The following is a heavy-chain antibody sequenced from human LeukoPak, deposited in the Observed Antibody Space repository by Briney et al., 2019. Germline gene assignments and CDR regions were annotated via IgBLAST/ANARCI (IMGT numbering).Heavy chain of an antibody. CDR1: GFTFSSYS. D-gene: IGHD2-15*01. V-gene: IGHV3-48*01. CDR3: ARDGLDCSGGSCYSTGYYYGMDV. Sequence: SLRLSCAASGFTFSSYSMNWVRQAPGKGLEWVSYISSSSSTIYYADSVKGRFTIPRDNAKNSLYLQMNSLRAENTAVYYCARDGLDCSGGSCYSTGYYYGMDVWGQGTTVTVSS. J-gene: IGHJ6*02. CDR2: ISSSSSTI.